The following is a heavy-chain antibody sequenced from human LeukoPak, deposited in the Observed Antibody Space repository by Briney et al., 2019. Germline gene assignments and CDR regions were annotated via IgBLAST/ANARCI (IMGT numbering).Heavy chain of an antibody. V-gene: IGHV3-23*01. D-gene: IGHD5-18*01. CDR2: LSGGGGTT. CDR3: ARVRLQPSYYFDF. Sequence: GSLRLSCETSGFTFSSYAMSWVRQAPGKGLEWVSCLSGGGGTTFYPDSVKGRFTISRDNSKNTLYLQMNSLRAEDTAIYYCARVRLQPSYYFDFWGQGTLVTVSS. J-gene: IGHJ4*02. CDR1: GFTFSSYA.